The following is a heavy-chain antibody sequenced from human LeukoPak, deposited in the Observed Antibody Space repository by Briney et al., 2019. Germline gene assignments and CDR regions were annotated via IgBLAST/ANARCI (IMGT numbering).Heavy chain of an antibody. CDR3: ARYYCSGNSCYSTNWFDT. J-gene: IGHJ5*02. CDR1: GGSISSYY. CDR2: FYYGGRS. V-gene: IGHV4-59*08. D-gene: IGHD2-15*01. Sequence: PSETLSLTCAVSGGSISSYYWSWIRQPPRKGLEWVGYFYYGGRSNFNPSLTSRVTMSVDTSKNQFSLKLSSVTAADTAVYFCARYYCSGNSCYSTNWFDTWGQGTLVTVSS.